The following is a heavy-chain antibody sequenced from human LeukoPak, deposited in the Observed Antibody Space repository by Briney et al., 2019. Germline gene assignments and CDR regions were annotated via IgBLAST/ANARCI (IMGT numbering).Heavy chain of an antibody. V-gene: IGHV3-30*04. CDR2: ISYDGSNK. CDR1: GFTFSSYA. CDR3: AKDLDYYGSGSAFDY. D-gene: IGHD3-10*01. J-gene: IGHJ4*02. Sequence: GGSLRLSCAASGFTFSSYAMHWVRQAPGKGLEWVAVISYDGSNKYYADSVKGRFTISRDYSKNTLYLQMNSLRAEDTAVYYCAKDLDYYGSGSAFDYWGQGTLVTVSS.